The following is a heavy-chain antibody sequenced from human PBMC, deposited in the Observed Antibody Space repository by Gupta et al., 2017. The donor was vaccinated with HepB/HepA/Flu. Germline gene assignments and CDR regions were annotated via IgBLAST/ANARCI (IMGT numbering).Heavy chain of an antibody. CDR2: TSTSGGTI. CDR1: GFTFNIYT. CDR3: ARDPGYPFMDV. Sequence: EVQVVESGGGLVQPGGSLRLSCTPSGFTFNIYTMNWVRQAPGKGLEWVSYTSTSGGTINYADSVKGRFTISRDNAKNSLYLQMNSLRDEDTAVCYCARDPGYPFMDVWGKGTTVTGSS. D-gene: IGHD5-18*01. V-gene: IGHV3-48*02. J-gene: IGHJ6*03.